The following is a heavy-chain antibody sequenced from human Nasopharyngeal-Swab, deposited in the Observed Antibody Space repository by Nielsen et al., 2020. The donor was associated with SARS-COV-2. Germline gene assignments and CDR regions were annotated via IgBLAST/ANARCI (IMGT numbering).Heavy chain of an antibody. CDR3: ARGLDDKGGHYYYYYYMDV. D-gene: IGHD3-16*01. J-gene: IGHJ6*03. V-gene: IGHV7-4-1*02. Sequence: WGRQAPGQGLEWMGWINTNTGNPTYAQGFTGRFVFSLDTSVSTAYLQISSLKAEDTAVYYWARGLDDKGGHYYYYYYMDVWGKGTTATVSS. CDR2: INTNTGNP.